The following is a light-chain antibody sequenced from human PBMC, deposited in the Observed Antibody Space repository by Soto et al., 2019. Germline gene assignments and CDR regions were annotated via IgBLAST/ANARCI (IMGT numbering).Light chain of an antibody. CDR1: QSVSSN. Sequence: EIVMTQSPATLSMSPGERATLSCRASQSVSSNLAWYQQKPGQAPRLLIYGASTRATGIPARFSGSGSGTEFALTISSPQSEDFAVYFCQQYNNWPPKFGQGTKV. J-gene: IGKJ1*01. CDR2: GAS. V-gene: IGKV3-15*01. CDR3: QQYNNWPPK.